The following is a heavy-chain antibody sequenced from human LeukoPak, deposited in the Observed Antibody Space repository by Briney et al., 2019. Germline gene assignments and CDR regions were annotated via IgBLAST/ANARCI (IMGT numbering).Heavy chain of an antibody. J-gene: IGHJ6*02. CDR2: IRNKANSYTT. CDR3: ARGGAISPYYYGMDV. V-gene: IGHV3-72*01. D-gene: IGHD2-21*01. CDR1: GFTFSDHY. Sequence: GGSLRLSCAASGFTFSDHYMDWVRQAPEKGLEWIGRIRNKANSYTTEYAASVKGRFTISRDDSKNSLYLQMNSLKIEDTAVHYCARGGAISPYYYGMDVWGQGTTVTVSS.